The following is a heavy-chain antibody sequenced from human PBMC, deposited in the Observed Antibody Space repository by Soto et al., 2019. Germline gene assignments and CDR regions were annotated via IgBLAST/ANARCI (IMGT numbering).Heavy chain of an antibody. V-gene: IGHV1-18*01. Sequence: QVQLVQSGAEVKKPGASVKVSCKASGYTFTNYGITWVRQAPGQGLEWMGWISGYNVNTNYAQKFEGRVTMTTDTSTNTAYMELRSLRSDDTALYYCAREMQWEPLPYWGQGTLVTVSS. CDR1: GYTFTNYG. J-gene: IGHJ4*02. D-gene: IGHD1-26*01. CDR2: ISGYNVNT. CDR3: AREMQWEPLPY.